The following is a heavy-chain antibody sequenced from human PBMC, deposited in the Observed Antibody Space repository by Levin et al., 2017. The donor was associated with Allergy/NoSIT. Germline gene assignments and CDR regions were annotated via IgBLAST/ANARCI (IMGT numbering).Heavy chain of an antibody. Sequence: ASVKVSCAASGFTFSSYCMRWVRQAPGKGLEWVANIKEAGSEKKYVDSVQGRFTISSDNSKSSLYLHLDSLRAEDTAVYYCARDLGTSSWWGWFDPWGQGPLVTVAA. V-gene: IGHV3-7*04. J-gene: IGHJ5*02. CDR3: ARDLGTSSWWGWFDP. D-gene: IGHD6-13*01. CDR1: GFTFSSYC. CDR2: IKEAGSEK.